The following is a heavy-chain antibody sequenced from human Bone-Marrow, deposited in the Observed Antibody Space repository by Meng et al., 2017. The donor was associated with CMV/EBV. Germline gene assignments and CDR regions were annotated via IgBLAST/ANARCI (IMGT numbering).Heavy chain of an antibody. CDR2: IYYSGST. CDR1: GGSISSYY. CDR3: ARGFWSGYYFLDP. Sequence: SETLSLTCTVSGGSISSYYWSWIRQPPGKGLEWIGYIYYSGSTYYNPSLKSRVTISVDTSKNQFSLKLSSVTAADTAVYYCARGFWSGYYFLDPWGQGTLVTVSS. V-gene: IGHV4-59*04. D-gene: IGHD3-3*01. J-gene: IGHJ5*02.